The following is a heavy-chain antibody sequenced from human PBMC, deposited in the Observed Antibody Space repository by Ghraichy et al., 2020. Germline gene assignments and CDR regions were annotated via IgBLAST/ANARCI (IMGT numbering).Heavy chain of an antibody. CDR2: IWYDGSNK. CDR1: GFTFSSYG. D-gene: IGHD2-15*01. J-gene: IGHJ6*02. CDR3: ARDCSGGSCYWWMNFYYYYGMDV. V-gene: IGHV3-33*01. Sequence: GGSLRLSCAASGFTFSSYGMHWVRQAPGKGLEWVAVIWYDGSNKYYADSVKGRFTISRDNSKNTLYLQMNSLRAEDTAVYYCARDCSGGSCYWWMNFYYYYGMDVWGQGTTVTVSS.